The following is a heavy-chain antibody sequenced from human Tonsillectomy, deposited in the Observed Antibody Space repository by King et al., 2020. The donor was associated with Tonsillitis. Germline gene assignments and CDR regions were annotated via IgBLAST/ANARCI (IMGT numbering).Heavy chain of an antibody. CDR1: GFTFSSYA. Sequence: VQLVESGGGLVQPGGSLRLSCAASGFTFSSYAMSWVRQAPGKGLEWVAAISGSGGSKYYADSVKGRFTISRDNSKNTLYLQMNSLRAEDTAVYYCANTSIGWTAMTRSFDFWGQGTLVTVSS. D-gene: IGHD4-17*01. CDR3: ANTSIGWTAMTRSFDF. CDR2: ISGSGGSK. V-gene: IGHV3-23*04. J-gene: IGHJ4*02.